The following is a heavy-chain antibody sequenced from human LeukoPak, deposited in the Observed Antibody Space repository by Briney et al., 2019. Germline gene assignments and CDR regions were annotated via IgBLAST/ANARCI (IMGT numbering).Heavy chain of an antibody. V-gene: IGHV3-15*07. J-gene: IGHJ4*02. D-gene: IGHD3-10*01. CDR1: GLTVTNAW. Sequence: PGGSLRLSCSASGLTVTNAWMNWVRQAPGEGLDWVGRIASKTDGGATDYAAPVKGRFTISRDDSKNTLNLQMNSLKTEDTAVYYCTTGIRGDWGQGTLVTVSS. CDR2: IASKTDGGAT. CDR3: TTGIRGD.